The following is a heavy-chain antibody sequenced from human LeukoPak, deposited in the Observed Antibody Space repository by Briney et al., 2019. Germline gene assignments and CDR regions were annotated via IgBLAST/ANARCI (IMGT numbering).Heavy chain of an antibody. J-gene: IGHJ4*02. CDR2: ISSSSSYI. V-gene: IGHV3-21*01. CDR1: GFNFSSYS. Sequence: AGGSPRLSCAASGFNFSSYSMKWVRQAPGKGLEWVSSISSSSSYIYYADSVKGRFTISRDNAKNSLYLQMNSLRAEDTAVYYCARDDPGGYGGYPHWGQGTLVTVSS. D-gene: IGHD4-17*01. CDR3: ARDDPGGYGGYPH.